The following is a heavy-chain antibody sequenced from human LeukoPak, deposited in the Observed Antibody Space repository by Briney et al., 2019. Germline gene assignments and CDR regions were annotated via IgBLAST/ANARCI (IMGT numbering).Heavy chain of an antibody. J-gene: IGHJ4*02. D-gene: IGHD3-10*01. CDR1: GFTVSSNY. Sequence: GGSLRLSCAASGFTVSSNYMSWVRQAPGKGLEWVSVIYSGGSTYYADSVKGRFTISRDNSKNTLYLQMNSLRVEDTAVYYCAKGGFDWFGDDYWGLGTLVTVSS. CDR2: IYSGGST. V-gene: IGHV3-53*01. CDR3: AKGGFDWFGDDY.